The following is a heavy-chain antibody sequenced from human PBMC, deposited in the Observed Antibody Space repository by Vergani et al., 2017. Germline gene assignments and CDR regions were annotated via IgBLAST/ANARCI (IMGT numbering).Heavy chain of an antibody. CDR1: GYTFTGYY. CDR2: INPNSGGT. V-gene: IGHV1-2*02. CDR3: ARGHLTMVRGHYYMDV. D-gene: IGHD3-10*01. J-gene: IGHJ6*03. Sequence: QVQLVQSGAEVKKPGASVKVSCKASGYTFTGYYMHWVRQAPGQGLEWMGWINPNSGGTNYAQKFQGRVTMTRDTSISTAYMELSRLRSDATAVYYCARGHLTMVRGHYYMDVWGKGTTVTVSS.